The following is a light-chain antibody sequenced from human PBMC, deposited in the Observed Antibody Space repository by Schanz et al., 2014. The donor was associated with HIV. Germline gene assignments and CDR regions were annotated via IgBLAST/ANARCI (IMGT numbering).Light chain of an antibody. CDR1: QSLRSD. CDR2: GAS. J-gene: IGKJ4*01. Sequence: ETVLTQSPVTLSVSPGERATLSCRASQSLRSDLAWYPQKPGQAPRLLIFGASNRATGIPARFSGSGSGTDFTLTISRLEPEDFAVYYCQQYGSSPPVTFGGGTKVEIK. CDR3: QQYGSSPPVT. V-gene: IGKV3-20*01.